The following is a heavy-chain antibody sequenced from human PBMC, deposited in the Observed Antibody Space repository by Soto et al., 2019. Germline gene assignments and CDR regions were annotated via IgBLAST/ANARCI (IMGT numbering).Heavy chain of an antibody. D-gene: IGHD3-10*01. V-gene: IGHV3-23*01. CDR1: GFTFSSYT. J-gene: IGHJ6*02. CDR2: ISGSGGST. Sequence: EVQLLESGGGLVQPGGSLRLSCAASGFTFSSYTMSWVRQAPGKGLEWVSAISGSGGSTYYADSVKGRFTISRDNSKNTLYLQMNSLRAEDTAVYYCAAESRGWVYGMDVWGQGTTVTVSS. CDR3: AAESRGWVYGMDV.